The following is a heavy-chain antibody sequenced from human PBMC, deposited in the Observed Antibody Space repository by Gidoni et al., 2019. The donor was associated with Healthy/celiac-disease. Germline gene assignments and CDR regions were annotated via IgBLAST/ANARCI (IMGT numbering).Heavy chain of an antibody. D-gene: IGHD3-22*01. CDR1: GASISSGGYY. CDR2: IYYSGST. Sequence: QVQLQESGPGLVKPSQTLSLTCTVSGASISSGGYYWSWIRQHPGKGLEWIGYIYYSGSTYYNPSLKSRVTISVDTSKNQFSLKLSSVTAADTAVYYCARDPSHYYDVGAFDIWGQGTMVTVSS. J-gene: IGHJ3*02. CDR3: ARDPSHYYDVGAFDI. V-gene: IGHV4-31*03.